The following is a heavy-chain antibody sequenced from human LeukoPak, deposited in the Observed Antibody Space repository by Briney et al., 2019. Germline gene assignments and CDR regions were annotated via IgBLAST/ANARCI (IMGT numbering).Heavy chain of an antibody. Sequence: SGTLSLTCTVSGDSISSSRYSWAWIRRPPGKGLEWIGAAYYFMTTYYSPSLKCRAAITVDTSNSQFPLRLSSVTAADTAIYYCARLFAEGDPFFDSWGQGTLVSVSS. CDR1: GDSISSSRYS. V-gene: IGHV4-39*01. CDR3: ARLFAEGDPFFDS. CDR2: AYYFMTT. J-gene: IGHJ4*01. D-gene: IGHD2-21*02.